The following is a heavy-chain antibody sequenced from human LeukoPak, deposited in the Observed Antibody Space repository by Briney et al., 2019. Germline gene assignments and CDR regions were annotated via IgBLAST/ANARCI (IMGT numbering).Heavy chain of an antibody. CDR1: GYTFTSYD. CDR3: ARGVKILGSGRFLEWLHYYYYYMDV. Sequence: SVKVSCKASGYTFTSYDINWVRQATGQGLEWMGWMNPNSGNTGYAQKFQGRVTITRNTSISTAYMELSSLRSEDTAVYYCARGVKILGSGRFLEWLHYYYYYMDVWGKGTTVTISS. J-gene: IGHJ6*03. V-gene: IGHV1-8*03. CDR2: MNPNSGNT. D-gene: IGHD3-3*01.